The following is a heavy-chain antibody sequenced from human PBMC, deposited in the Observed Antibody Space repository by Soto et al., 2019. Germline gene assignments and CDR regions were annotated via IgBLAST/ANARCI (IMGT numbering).Heavy chain of an antibody. J-gene: IGHJ4*02. CDR3: AKDQWSCTSGVCYQFFDH. CDR1: GFAFSRNV. V-gene: IGHV3-30*18. D-gene: IGHD2-8*01. CDR2: ISSEETNK. Sequence: QVQLVESAGGVVQPGKSLRLACAASGFAFSRNVMHWVRQAPGQGLEWVAQISSEETNKLYADSVKGRFTISRDNSKDMVYLHLNSLTAEDTAVYFCAKDQWSCTSGVCYQFFDHWGQGSLVTVSS.